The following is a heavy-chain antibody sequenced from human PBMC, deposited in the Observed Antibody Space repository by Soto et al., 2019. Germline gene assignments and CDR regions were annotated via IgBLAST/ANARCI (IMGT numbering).Heavy chain of an antibody. CDR2: ISYDGNNK. D-gene: IGHD6-6*01. CDR3: AKRAARLGWFDP. CDR1: GFTFTNYG. J-gene: IGHJ5*02. V-gene: IGHV3-30*18. Sequence: LRLSCAASGFTFTNYGMHWVRQAPGKGLEWVALISYDGNNKYYGDSVKGRFTISRDNSKNTLYLQMNSLRAEDTAVYYCAKRAARLGWFDPWGQGTLVTVSS.